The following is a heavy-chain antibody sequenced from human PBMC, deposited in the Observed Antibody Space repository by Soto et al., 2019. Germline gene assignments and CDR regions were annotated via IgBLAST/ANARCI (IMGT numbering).Heavy chain of an antibody. Sequence: PGGSLRLSCAASGFTFDDYAMHWVRQAPGKGLEWVSGISWNSGSIGYADSVKGRFTISRDNAKNSLYLQMNSLRAEDTALYYCAKDRYSSSWYGPYYFDYWGQGTLVTVSS. CDR2: ISWNSGSI. CDR1: GFTFDDYA. CDR3: AKDRYSSSWYGPYYFDY. J-gene: IGHJ4*02. D-gene: IGHD6-13*01. V-gene: IGHV3-9*01.